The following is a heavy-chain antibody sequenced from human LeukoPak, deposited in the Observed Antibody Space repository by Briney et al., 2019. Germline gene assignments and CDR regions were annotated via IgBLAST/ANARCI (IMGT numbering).Heavy chain of an antibody. J-gene: IGHJ4*02. CDR2: INPDSGGT. Sequence: VSVKVSCKASGYIFTAYYMHWVRQAPGQGLEWMGWINPDSGGTNYAQKFQGRVTMTTDTSINTAYMELSRPRSDDTAVYYCARSTVNTMIVVVIDDYWGQGTLVTVSS. V-gene: IGHV1-2*02. D-gene: IGHD3-22*01. CDR3: ARSTVNTMIVVVIDDY. CDR1: GYIFTAYY.